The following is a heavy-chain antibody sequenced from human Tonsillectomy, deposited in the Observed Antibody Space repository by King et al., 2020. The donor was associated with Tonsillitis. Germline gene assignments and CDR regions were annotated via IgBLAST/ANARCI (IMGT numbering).Heavy chain of an antibody. CDR1: GFTFSSYS. V-gene: IGHV3-21*01. D-gene: IGHD6-19*01. Sequence: VQLVESGGGLVKPGGSLRLSCAASGFTFSSYSMNWVRQAPGKGLEWVSSISSSSSYIYYADSVKGRFTISRDNAKNSLYLQMNSLRAEDTAVYYCAREEAVAGPVDAFDIWGQGTMVTVSS. CDR3: AREEAVAGPVDAFDI. CDR2: ISSSSSYI. J-gene: IGHJ3*02.